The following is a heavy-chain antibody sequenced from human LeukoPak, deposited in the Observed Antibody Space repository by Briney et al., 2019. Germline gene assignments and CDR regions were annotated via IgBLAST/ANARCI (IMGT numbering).Heavy chain of an antibody. CDR1: GFTFGSYA. CDR2: ISGSGGST. D-gene: IGHD6-19*01. Sequence: SGGSLRLSCAASGFTFGSYAMSWVRQAPGKGLEWVSAISGSGGSTYYADSVKGRFTISRDNSKNTLYLQMNSLRAEDTAVYYCAKLDGSGWYRRHDAFDIWGQGTMVTVSS. J-gene: IGHJ3*02. CDR3: AKLDGSGWYRRHDAFDI. V-gene: IGHV3-23*01.